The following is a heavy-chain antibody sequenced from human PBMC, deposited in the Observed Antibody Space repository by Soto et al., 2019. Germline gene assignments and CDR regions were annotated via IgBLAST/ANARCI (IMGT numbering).Heavy chain of an antibody. Sequence: EVQLVESGGGLVQPGRSLRLSCAASGFTFDAYAMHWVRQAPGKGLEWVSSINWNSGDIGYADSEKGRFTISRDNAKKSLYVQMNSLRPEDTALYYCTCSEPYNSGWYGYFQQWGQGTLVTVSS. CDR3: TCSEPYNSGWYGYFQQ. V-gene: IGHV3-9*01. CDR1: GFTFDAYA. D-gene: IGHD6-19*01. CDR2: INWNSGDI. J-gene: IGHJ1*01.